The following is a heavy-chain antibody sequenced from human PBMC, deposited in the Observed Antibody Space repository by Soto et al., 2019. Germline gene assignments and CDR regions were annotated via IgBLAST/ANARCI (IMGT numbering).Heavy chain of an antibody. J-gene: IGHJ6*02. V-gene: IGHV1-8*02. CDR1: GYTFTSYD. D-gene: IGHD1-26*01. CDR3: ARVGIVGADRGPYYYYGMQL. Sequence: QVQLVQSGAEVKKPGASVKVSCKASGYTFTSYDINWVRQAPGQGLEWMGGMNPNSGNTDYAQKFQGRVTMTTNTSISTPDKELGSRRSDETAVYYCARVGIVGADRGPYYYYGMQLWGQGTTVTVSS. CDR2: MNPNSGNT.